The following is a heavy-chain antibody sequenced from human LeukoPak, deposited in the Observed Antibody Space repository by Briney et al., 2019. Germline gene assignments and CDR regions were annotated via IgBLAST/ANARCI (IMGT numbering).Heavy chain of an antibody. V-gene: IGHV3-23*01. J-gene: IGHJ5*02. Sequence: GGSLRLSCAASGFTFSSYAMSWVRQAPGKGLEWVSAISGSGGSTYYADSVKGRFTISRDNSKNTLYLQMNSLRAEDTAVYYCAKDYDYGSGSYSWFDPWGQGTLVTVPS. CDR2: ISGSGGST. CDR1: GFTFSSYA. CDR3: AKDYDYGSGSYSWFDP. D-gene: IGHD3-10*01.